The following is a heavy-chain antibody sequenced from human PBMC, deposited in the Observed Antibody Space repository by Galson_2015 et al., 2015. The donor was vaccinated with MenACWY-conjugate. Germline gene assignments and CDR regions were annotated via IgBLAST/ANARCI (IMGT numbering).Heavy chain of an antibody. CDR3: AGGHYGMDV. CDR1: GFTFRNYW. CDR2: IKKDGSEK. V-gene: IGHV3-7*03. J-gene: IGHJ6*02. Sequence: SLRLSCAASGFTFRNYWMTWVRQAPGKGLEWVASIKKDGSEKYYVDSVKGRFTISRDSAKNSMYLEMNSLRVEDTAVYSCAGGHYGMDVWGQGTTVTASS.